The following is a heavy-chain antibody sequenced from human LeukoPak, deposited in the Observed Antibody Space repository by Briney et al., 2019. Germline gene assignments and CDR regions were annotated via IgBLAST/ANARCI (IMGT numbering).Heavy chain of an antibody. J-gene: IGHJ4*02. CDR3: ARHSILYPRYGSGSYHDH. Sequence: SETLSLTCTVSGGSISSSSYYWGWIRQPPGKGLEWIGEINHSGSTNYNPSLKSRVTISVDTSKNQFSLKLSSVTAADTAVYYCARHSILYPRYGSGSYHDHWGQGTLVTVSS. V-gene: IGHV4-39*01. CDR1: GGSISSSSYY. CDR2: INHSGST. D-gene: IGHD3-10*01.